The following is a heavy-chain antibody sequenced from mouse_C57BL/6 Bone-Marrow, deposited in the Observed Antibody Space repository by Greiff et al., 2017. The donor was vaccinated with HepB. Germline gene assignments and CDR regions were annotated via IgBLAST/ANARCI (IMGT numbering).Heavy chain of an antibody. V-gene: IGHV5-17*01. CDR2: ISSGSSTI. CDR3: ARVGYDGYFDV. J-gene: IGHJ1*03. Sequence: EVQGVESGGGLVKPGGSLKLSCAASGFTFSDYGMHRVRQAPEKGLEWVAYISSGSSTIYYADTVKGRFTISRDNAKNTVFLQMTSLRSEDTAMYYCARVGYDGYFDVGGTGTTVTVSA. D-gene: IGHD2-2*01. CDR1: GFTFSDYG.